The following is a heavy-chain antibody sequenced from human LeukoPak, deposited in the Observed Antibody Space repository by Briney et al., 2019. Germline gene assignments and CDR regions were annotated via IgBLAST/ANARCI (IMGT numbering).Heavy chain of an antibody. Sequence: GASVKVSCKASGGTFSSYAISWVRQAPGQGLDWMGGIIPIFGTANYAQKFQGRVTITTDESTSTAYMELSSLRSEDTAVYYCARDGSGRNFDYWGQGTLVTVSS. CDR3: ARDGSGRNFDY. CDR2: IIPIFGTA. J-gene: IGHJ4*02. D-gene: IGHD3-10*01. V-gene: IGHV1-69*05. CDR1: GGTFSSYA.